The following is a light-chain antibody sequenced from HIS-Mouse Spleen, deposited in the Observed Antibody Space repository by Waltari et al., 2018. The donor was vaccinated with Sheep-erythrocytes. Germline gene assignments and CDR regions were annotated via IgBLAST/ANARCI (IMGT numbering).Light chain of an antibody. CDR1: QSIGIY. Sequence: DIQMTHSPSSLSASVGDRVTITCRASQSIGIYLTWYQPKPGKAPKLLIYAASSLQSGVPSRFSGSGSGTDFTLTISSLQPEDFATYYCQQSYSTPWTFGQGTKVEIK. CDR3: QQSYSTPWT. J-gene: IGKJ1*01. V-gene: IGKV1-39*01. CDR2: AAS.